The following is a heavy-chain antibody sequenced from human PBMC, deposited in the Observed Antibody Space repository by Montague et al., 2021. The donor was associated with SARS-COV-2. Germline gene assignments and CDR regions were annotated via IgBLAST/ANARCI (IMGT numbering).Heavy chain of an antibody. CDR2: INHRGST. Sequence: SETLSLTCAVYGGTFSAHSWSWVRQSPGKGLEWIGEINHRGSTTYMSSLKSRVTISVDTSKNQFSLNLSSVTAADTAIYYCARGGLAGGNYDIWSFSYTSRLDYWGQGTLVTVSS. V-gene: IGHV4-34*01. J-gene: IGHJ4*02. D-gene: IGHD3-3*01. CDR1: GGTFSAHS. CDR3: ARGGLAGGNYDIWSFSYTSRLDY.